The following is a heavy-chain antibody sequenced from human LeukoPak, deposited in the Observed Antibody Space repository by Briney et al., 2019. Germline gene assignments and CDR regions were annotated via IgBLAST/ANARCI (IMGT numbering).Heavy chain of an antibody. Sequence: GGSLGLSCAASGFTLNSYSMDWVRQAPGKGLEWVSSISSSSDYIYYADSVKGRFTISRDNARNSMYLQMNSLRAEDTAVYYCAELGITMIGGVWGKGTTVTISS. CDR3: AELGITMIGGV. CDR2: ISSSSDYI. D-gene: IGHD3-10*02. CDR1: GFTLNSYS. V-gene: IGHV3-21*01. J-gene: IGHJ6*04.